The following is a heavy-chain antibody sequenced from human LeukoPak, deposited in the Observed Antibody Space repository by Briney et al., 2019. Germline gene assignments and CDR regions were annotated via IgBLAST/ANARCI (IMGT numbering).Heavy chain of an antibody. D-gene: IGHD6-6*01. CDR1: GYSISSGYY. V-gene: IGHV4-38-2*01. CDR2: IYHSGST. CDR3: ARRFSNSHIDY. Sequence: PSETLSLTCAVSGYSISSGYYWGWIRQPPGKGLEWIGNIYHSGSTYYNPSLKSRVTIPVDTSKNQFSLKLSSVTAAATAVHYCARRFSNSHIDYSSQGTLVTVSS. J-gene: IGHJ4*02.